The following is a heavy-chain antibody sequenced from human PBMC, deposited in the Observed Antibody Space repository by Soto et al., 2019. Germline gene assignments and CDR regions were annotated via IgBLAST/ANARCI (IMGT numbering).Heavy chain of an antibody. CDR2: IVVGSGNT. J-gene: IGHJ4*02. V-gene: IGHV1-58*01. Sequence: GASVKVSCKASGFTFTSSAVQWVRQARGQRLEWIGWIVVGSGNTNYAQKFQERVTITRDMSTSTAYMEPSSLRSEDTAVYYCAATNHYDFWSGYSLNDYWGQGTLVTVSS. D-gene: IGHD3-3*01. CDR3: AATNHYDFWSGYSLNDY. CDR1: GFTFTSSA.